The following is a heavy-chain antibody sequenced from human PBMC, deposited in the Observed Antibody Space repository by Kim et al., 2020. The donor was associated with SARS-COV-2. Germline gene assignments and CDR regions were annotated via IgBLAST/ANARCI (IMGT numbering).Heavy chain of an antibody. Sequence: GGSLRLSCAASGFTFSSYEMNWVRQAPGKGLEWVSYISSSGSTIYYADSVKGRFTISRDNAKNSLYLQMNSLRAEDTAVYYCARWGKAAAGTGQTMPFDPWGQGTLVTVSS. V-gene: IGHV3-48*03. D-gene: IGHD6-13*01. J-gene: IGHJ5*02. CDR1: GFTFSSYE. CDR3: ARWGKAAAGTGQTMPFDP. CDR2: ISSSGSTI.